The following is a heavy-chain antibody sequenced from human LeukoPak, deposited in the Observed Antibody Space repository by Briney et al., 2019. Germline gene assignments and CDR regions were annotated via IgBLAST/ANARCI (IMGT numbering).Heavy chain of an antibody. CDR3: ARGPTLDP. D-gene: IGHD4-17*01. J-gene: IGHJ5*02. CDR1: GGSISSGDYY. CDR2: IYYSGST. Sequence: SETLSLTCTVSGGSISSGDYYWSWIRQPPGKGLEWIGYIYYSGSTYYNPSLKSRVTISVDTSENQFPLKLSSVTAADTAVYYCARGPTLDPWGQGTLVTVSS. V-gene: IGHV4-30-4*02.